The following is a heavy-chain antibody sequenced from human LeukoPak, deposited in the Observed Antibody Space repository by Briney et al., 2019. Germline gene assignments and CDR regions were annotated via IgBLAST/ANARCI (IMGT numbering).Heavy chain of an antibody. CDR1: GYNFASYT. CDR3: ARSSSGTYHY. CDR2: INGDNGNT. V-gene: IGHV1-3*01. Sequence: ASLKVSCKTSGYNFASYTMHWLRQAPGQSPEWMGSINGDNGNTKYSEKFQGRVTFTRDTSASSAYMELSRLSSEDTAVYYCARSSSGTYHYWGQGTLVTVSS. J-gene: IGHJ4*02. D-gene: IGHD3-10*01.